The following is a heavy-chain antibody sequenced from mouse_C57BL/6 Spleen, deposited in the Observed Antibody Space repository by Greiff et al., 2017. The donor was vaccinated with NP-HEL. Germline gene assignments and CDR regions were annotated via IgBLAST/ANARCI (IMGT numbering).Heavy chain of an antibody. CDR1: GYTFTSYW. J-gene: IGHJ2*01. Sequence: QVQLQQPGAELVKPGASVKLSCKASGYTFTSYWMQWVKQRPGQGLEWIGEIDPSDSYTNYNQKFKGKATLTVDTSSSTAYMQLSSLTSEDSAVYYCARSGDGYSYYFDYWGQGTTLTVSS. V-gene: IGHV1-50*01. D-gene: IGHD2-3*01. CDR2: IDPSDSYT. CDR3: ARSGDGYSYYFDY.